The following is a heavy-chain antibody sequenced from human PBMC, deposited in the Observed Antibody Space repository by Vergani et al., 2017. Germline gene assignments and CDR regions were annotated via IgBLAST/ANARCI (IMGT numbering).Heavy chain of an antibody. Sequence: EVQLVESGGGPVKPGGSLRLSCAASGFTFSSYSMNWVRQAPGKGLEWVSSISSSSSYIYYADSVKGRFTISRDNAKNSLYLQMNSLRAEDTAVYYCAKEIMVRGVTTLGFDYWGQGTLVTVSS. V-gene: IGHV3-21*01. J-gene: IGHJ4*02. CDR1: GFTFSSYS. CDR2: ISSSSSYI. CDR3: AKEIMVRGVTTLGFDY. D-gene: IGHD3-10*01.